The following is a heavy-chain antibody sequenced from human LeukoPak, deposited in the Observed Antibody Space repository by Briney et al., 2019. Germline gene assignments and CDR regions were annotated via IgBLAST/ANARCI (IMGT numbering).Heavy chain of an antibody. CDR2: INHSGST. CDR3: ARHSSSWSPDPDY. V-gene: IGHV4-34*01. CDR1: GGSFCGYY. J-gene: IGHJ4*02. Sequence: SETLSLTCAVYGGSFCGYYWSWIRQPPGKRLEWIGEINHSGSTNYNPSLKSRVTISVDTSKNQFSLKLSSVTAADTAVYYCARHSSSWSPDPDYWGQGTLVTVSS. D-gene: IGHD6-13*01.